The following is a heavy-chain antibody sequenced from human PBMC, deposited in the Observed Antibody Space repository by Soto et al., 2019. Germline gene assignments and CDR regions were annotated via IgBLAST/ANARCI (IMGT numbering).Heavy chain of an antibody. CDR1: GYSFTSYW. J-gene: IGHJ4*02. V-gene: IGHV5-51*01. D-gene: IGHD4-17*01. CDR3: ARQSDYGDYENDDAYGIDY. CDR2: IYPGDSDT. Sequence: GESLKISCKGSGYSFTSYWIGWVRQMPGKGLEWMGIIYPGDSDTRYSPSFQGQVTISADKSISTACLQWSSQKASDTARYYCARQSDYGDYENDDAYGIDYWGQGTLVTVPS.